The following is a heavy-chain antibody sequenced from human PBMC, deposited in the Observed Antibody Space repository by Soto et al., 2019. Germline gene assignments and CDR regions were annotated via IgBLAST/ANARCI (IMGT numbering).Heavy chain of an antibody. J-gene: IGHJ5*02. D-gene: IGHD3-10*01. V-gene: IGHV1-2*04. CDR2: INPNSGGT. CDR3: ARGSMVRGVMQNLFDP. CDR1: GYTFTGYY. Sequence: QVQLVQSGAEVKKPGASVKVSCKASGYTFTGYYMHWVRQAPGQGLEWMGWINPNSGGTNYAQKFQGWVTMTRDTSISTAYMELSRLRSDDTAVYYCARGSMVRGVMQNLFDPWGQGTLVTVSS.